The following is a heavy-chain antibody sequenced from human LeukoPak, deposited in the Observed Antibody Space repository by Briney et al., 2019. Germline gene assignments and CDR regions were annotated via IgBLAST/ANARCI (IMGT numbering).Heavy chain of an antibody. D-gene: IGHD1-1*01. J-gene: IGHJ4*01. V-gene: IGHV3-30*02. CDR1: GFTFSYYG. CDR3: ANLPYNWNTHFDDY. Sequence: PGGSLRLSCAASGFTFSYYGMHWVRQAPGKGLEWVAYVASDGNFRDYVDSVKGRFTVSRDNFKDTLYLQMDSLRTEDTGLYYCANLPYNWNTHFDDYWGHGTLVTVSS. CDR2: VASDGNFR.